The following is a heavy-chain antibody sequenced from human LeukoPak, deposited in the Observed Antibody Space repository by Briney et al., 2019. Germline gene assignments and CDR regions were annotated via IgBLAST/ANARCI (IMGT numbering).Heavy chain of an antibody. D-gene: IGHD4-23*01. Sequence: PGGSLRLSCAASGFTFSSYGMHWVRQAPGKGLEWVAVISYDGSNKYYADSVKGRFTISRDNSKSTVYLEMNSLRAEDTAVYYCAKDQSLDGGNVRGYFDPWGQGTLVTVSS. V-gene: IGHV3-30*18. CDR2: ISYDGSNK. CDR1: GFTFSSYG. CDR3: AKDQSLDGGNVRGYFDP. J-gene: IGHJ5*02.